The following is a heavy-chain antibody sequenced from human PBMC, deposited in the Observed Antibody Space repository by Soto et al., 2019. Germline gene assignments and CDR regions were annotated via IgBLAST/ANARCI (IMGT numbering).Heavy chain of an antibody. CDR2: INHSGST. CDR3: ARGNIVVVVAARPRWFDP. D-gene: IGHD2-15*01. J-gene: IGHJ5*02. Sequence: PSETLSLTCTVSGGSISSGGYYWSWIRQHPGKGLEWIGYINHSGSTNYNPSLKSRVTISVDTSKNQLSLKLSSVTAADTAVYYCARGNIVVVVAARPRWFDPWGQGTLVTVSS. V-gene: IGHV4-31*03. CDR1: GGSISSGGYY.